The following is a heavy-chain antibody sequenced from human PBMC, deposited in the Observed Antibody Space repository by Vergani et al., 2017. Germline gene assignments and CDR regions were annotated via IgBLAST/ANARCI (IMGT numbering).Heavy chain of an antibody. Sequence: QVQLVQSGAEVKKPGASVKVSCKASGYTFTSYGISWVRQAPGQGLEWMGWISAYNGNTKYAQKLPGRVTMTTYTSTSTAYMELRSLRSDDTAVYYCARRAFYYDMLTGYYNVYGFDYWGQGTRVTVSS. D-gene: IGHD3-9*01. CDR2: ISAYNGNT. CDR1: GYTFTSYG. V-gene: IGHV1-18*04. J-gene: IGHJ4*02. CDR3: ARRAFYYDMLTGYYNVYGFDY.